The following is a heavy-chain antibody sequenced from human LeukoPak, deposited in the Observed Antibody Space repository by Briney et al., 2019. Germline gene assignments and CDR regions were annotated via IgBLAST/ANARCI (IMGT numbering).Heavy chain of an antibody. V-gene: IGHV3-9*01. CDR1: GFTFDDYA. D-gene: IGHD6-6*01. CDR2: ISWNSGSI. Sequence: GGSLRLSCAASGFTFDDYAMHWVRQAPGKGLEWVSGISWNSGSIGYADSVKGRFTISRDNARNSLYLQMNSLSAEDTALDDCAKDMSYSSSYAFDICGQGTMVTDSS. CDR3: AKDMSYSSSYAFDI. J-gene: IGHJ3*02.